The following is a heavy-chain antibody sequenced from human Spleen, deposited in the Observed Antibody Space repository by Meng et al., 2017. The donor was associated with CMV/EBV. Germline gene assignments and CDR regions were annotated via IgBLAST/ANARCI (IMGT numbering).Heavy chain of an antibody. V-gene: IGHV1-69*05. CDR1: GDTFDNYA. CDR2: IIPIFGTA. J-gene: IGHJ4*02. CDR3: ASGYCSSTSCYTLAPYFDY. D-gene: IGHD2-2*02. Sequence: SVKVSCKASGDTFDNYAISWVRQAPGQGLEWMGGIIPIFGTANYAQKFQGRVTITTDESTSTAYMELSSLRSEDTAVYYCASGYCSSTSCYTLAPYFDYWGQGTLVTVS.